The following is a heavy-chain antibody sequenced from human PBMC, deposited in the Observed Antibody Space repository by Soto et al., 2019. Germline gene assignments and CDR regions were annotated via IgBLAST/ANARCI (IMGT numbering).Heavy chain of an antibody. D-gene: IGHD3-3*01. CDR2: ISSSSSTI. J-gene: IGHJ6*03. CDR3: ARATQLGDFWSGYHHLYCYYMDV. V-gene: IGHV3-48*01. Sequence: VQLVESGGGLVQPGGSLRLSCAASGFTFSSYSMNWVRQAPGKGLEWVSYISSSSSTIYYADSVKGRFTISRDNAKNSLYRQMNSLRAEDKAVYYCARATQLGDFWSGYHHLYCYYMDVWGKGTTVTVSS. CDR1: GFTFSSYS.